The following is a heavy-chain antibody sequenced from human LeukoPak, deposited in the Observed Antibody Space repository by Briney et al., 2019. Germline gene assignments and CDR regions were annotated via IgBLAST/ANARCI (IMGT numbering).Heavy chain of an antibody. J-gene: IGHJ4*02. CDR3: ARGGDYGDY. V-gene: IGHV3-74*01. CDR1: GFTFSSYW. Sequence: GGSLRLSCAASGFTFSSYWMHWVRQAPGKGLVWVSRLNSDGRITNYADSVKGRFTISRDNAKNSLYLQMNSLRAEDTAVYYCARGGDYGDYWGQGTLVTVSS. CDR2: LNSDGRIT. D-gene: IGHD4-17*01.